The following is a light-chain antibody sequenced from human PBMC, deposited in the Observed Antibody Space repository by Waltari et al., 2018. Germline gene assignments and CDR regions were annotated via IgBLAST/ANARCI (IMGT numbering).Light chain of an antibody. Sequence: DIQMTQSPSSLSASVGDRVTITCRASQSISSYLNWDQQKPGKAPKLLIYAASSLQSGVPSRVSGSGSRTDFTLTISSLQPEDFATYYCQHYSHSSPWTFGQGTKVEIK. J-gene: IGKJ1*01. CDR3: QHYSHSSPWT. CDR1: QSISSY. V-gene: IGKV1-39*01. CDR2: AAS.